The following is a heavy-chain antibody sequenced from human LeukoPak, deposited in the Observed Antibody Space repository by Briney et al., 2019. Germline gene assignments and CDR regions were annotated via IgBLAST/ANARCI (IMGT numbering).Heavy chain of an antibody. CDR3: ARTLSSKGPRDAFDI. J-gene: IGHJ3*02. CDR2: IYYNGGT. D-gene: IGHD3-10*01. Sequence: SETLSLTCSVSGGSISSVTYYWGWIRQPPGKDLEWIGIIYYNGGTYYNPSLKSRVTISVDTSKNQFSLKLSSVTAADTAMYYCARTLSSKGPRDAFDIWGQGTMVTVSS. V-gene: IGHV4-39*01. CDR1: GGSISSVTYY.